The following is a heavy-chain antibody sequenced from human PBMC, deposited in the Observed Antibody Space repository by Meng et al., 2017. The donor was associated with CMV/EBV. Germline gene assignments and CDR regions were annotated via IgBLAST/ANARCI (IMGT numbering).Heavy chain of an antibody. D-gene: IGHD2-2*01. CDR2: IYYSGST. CDR3: ARGIYCSSTSCYSDYFDY. Sequence: SETLSLTCTVSGGSISSYYWSWIRQPPGKGLEWIGYIYYSGSTNYNRSLKSRVTISVNTSKNQSSLKLSSVTAADTAVYYCARGIYCSSTSCYSDYFDYRGQGTLVTVSS. J-gene: IGHJ4*02. CDR1: GGSISSYY. V-gene: IGHV4-59*01.